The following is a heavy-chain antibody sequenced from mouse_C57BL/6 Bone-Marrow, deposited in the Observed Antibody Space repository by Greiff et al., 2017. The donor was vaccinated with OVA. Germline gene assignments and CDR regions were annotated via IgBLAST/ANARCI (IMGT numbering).Heavy chain of an antibody. V-gene: IGHV1-54*01. J-gene: IGHJ3*01. CDR2: INPGSGGT. CDR1: GYAFTNYL. D-gene: IGHD1-1*02. CDR3: ARSGMAY. Sequence: VQVVESGAELVRPGTSVKVSCKASGYAFTNYLIEWVKQRPGQGLEWIGVINPGSGGTNYNEKFKGKATLTADKSSSTAYMQLSSLTSEDSAVYFCARSGMAYWGQGTLVTVSA.